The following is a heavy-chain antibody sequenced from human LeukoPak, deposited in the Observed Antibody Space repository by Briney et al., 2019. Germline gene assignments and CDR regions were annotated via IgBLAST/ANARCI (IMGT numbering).Heavy chain of an antibody. D-gene: IGHD3-22*01. CDR1: GFSFTSYW. CDR3: AREKDYYDSSGYYYVSPFDY. V-gene: IGHV5-51*01. CDR2: IYPGDSDT. Sequence: GESLKISCKGSGFSFTSYWIGWVRQMPGKGLEWMGIIYPGDSDTRYSPSFQGQVTISADKSISTAYLQWSSLKASDTAMYYCAREKDYYDSSGYYYVSPFDYWGQGTLVTVSS. J-gene: IGHJ4*02.